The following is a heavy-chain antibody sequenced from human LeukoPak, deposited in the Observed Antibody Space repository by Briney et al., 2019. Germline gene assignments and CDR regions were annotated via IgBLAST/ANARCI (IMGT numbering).Heavy chain of an antibody. J-gene: IGHJ3*02. CDR3: ARGVNSYAPDAFDI. V-gene: IGHV4-4*07. CDR1: GGSISSYY. D-gene: IGHD5-18*01. CDR2: IYTSGST. Sequence: SETLSLTCTVSGGSISSYYWSWIRQPAGKGLEWIGRIYTSGSTNYNPSLKSRVTISVDTSKNQFSLKLSSVTAADTAVYYCARGVNSYAPDAFDIWGQGTMVTVSS.